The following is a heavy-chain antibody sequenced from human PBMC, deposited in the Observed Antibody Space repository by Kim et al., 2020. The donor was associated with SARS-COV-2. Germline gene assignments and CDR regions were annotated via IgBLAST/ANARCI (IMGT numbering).Heavy chain of an antibody. CDR1: GFTFSSYG. J-gene: IGHJ4*02. D-gene: IGHD6-13*01. CDR3: AKDSPIAAED. Sequence: GGSLRLSCAASGFTFSSYGMHWVRQAPGKGLEWVAVISYDGSNKYYADSVKGRFTISRDNSKNTLYLQMNSLRAEDTAVYYCAKDSPIAAEDWGQGTLVTVSS. V-gene: IGHV3-30*18. CDR2: ISYDGSNK.